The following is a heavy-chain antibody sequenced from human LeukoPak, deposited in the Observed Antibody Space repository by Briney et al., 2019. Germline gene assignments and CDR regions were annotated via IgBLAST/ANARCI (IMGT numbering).Heavy chain of an antibody. D-gene: IGHD3-22*01. CDR1: GYTFTSYY. CDR3: ARDYYDSSGSNWFDP. J-gene: IGHJ5*02. V-gene: IGHV1-46*01. CDR2: INPSGGST. Sequence: GASVKVSCKASGYTFTSYYMHWVRQAPGQGLEWMGIINPSGGSTSYAQKFQGRVTMTTDTSTSTAYMELRSLRSDDTAVYYCARDYYDSSGSNWFDPWGQGTLVTVSS.